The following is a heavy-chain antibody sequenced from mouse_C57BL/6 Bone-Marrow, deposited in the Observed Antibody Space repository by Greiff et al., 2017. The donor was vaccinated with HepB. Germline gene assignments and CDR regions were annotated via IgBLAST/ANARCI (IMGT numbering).Heavy chain of an antibody. Sequence: QVQLQQPGAELVMPGASVKLSCKASGYTFTSYWMHWVKQRPGQGLEWIGEIDPSYSYTNYNQKFKGKSTLTVDKSSSTAYMQLSSLTSEDSAVYYCERRRRVAYFDYGGKGTTLTVSS. V-gene: IGHV1-69*01. D-gene: IGHD2-12*01. CDR3: ERRRRVAYFDY. CDR2: IDPSYSYT. CDR1: GYTFTSYW. J-gene: IGHJ2*01.